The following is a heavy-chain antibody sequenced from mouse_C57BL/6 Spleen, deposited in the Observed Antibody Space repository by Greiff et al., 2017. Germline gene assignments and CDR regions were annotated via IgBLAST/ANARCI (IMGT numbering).Heavy chain of an antibody. Sequence: QVQLQQSGAELVKPGASVKISCKASGYAFSSYWMNWVKQRPGKGLEWIGQIYPGDGDTKYNGKFKGQATLTADKSSSTAYMQRRSLTSEDSAVYLCARGGGYSLFDEWGEGTTLTVSS. V-gene: IGHV1-80*01. CDR1: GYAFSSYW. J-gene: IGHJ2*01. CDR2: IYPGDGDT. D-gene: IGHD2-3*01. CDR3: ARGGGYSLFDE.